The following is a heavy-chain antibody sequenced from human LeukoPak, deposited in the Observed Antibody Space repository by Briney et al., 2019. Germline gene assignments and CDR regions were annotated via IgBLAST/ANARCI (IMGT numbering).Heavy chain of an antibody. J-gene: IGHJ4*02. CDR2: ISSSSSYI. Sequence: PGGSLRLSCAASGFTFSSYSMNWVRQAPGQGLEWVSSISSSSSYIYYADSVKGRFTISRDNAKNSLYLQMNSLRAEDTAVYYCARDWGSYGSGSYYTQYYFDYWGQGTLVTVSS. D-gene: IGHD3-10*01. CDR3: ARDWGSYGSGSYYTQYYFDY. V-gene: IGHV3-21*01. CDR1: GFTFSSYS.